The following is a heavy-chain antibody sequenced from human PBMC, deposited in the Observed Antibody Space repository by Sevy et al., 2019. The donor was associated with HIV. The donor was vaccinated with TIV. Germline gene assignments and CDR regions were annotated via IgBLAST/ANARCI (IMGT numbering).Heavy chain of an antibody. CDR2: ISSNSKYL. D-gene: IGHD3-22*01. CDR1: GFHFNYHD. CDR3: ARETGAAYYSDTSGFDY. J-gene: IGHJ4*02. Sequence: GGSLRLSCATSGFHFNYHDMHWVRQAPGKGLEWVSSISSNSKYLYYADSVKGRFTVSRDNARSSLFLQLSDRRAGDTAVYYCARETGAAYYSDTSGFDYWGQGTLVTVSS. V-gene: IGHV3-21*06.